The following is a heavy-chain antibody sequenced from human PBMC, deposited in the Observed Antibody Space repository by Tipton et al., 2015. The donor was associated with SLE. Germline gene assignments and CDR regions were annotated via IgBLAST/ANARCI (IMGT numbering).Heavy chain of an antibody. J-gene: IGHJ4*02. D-gene: IGHD2-15*01. Sequence: QSGPEVKKPGASVKVSCKASGYTFSGYYMHWVRQAPGQGLEWMGWINPNSGGTNYAQKFQGRVTMTRDTSISTAYMELSRLRSDDTAVYYCARDFQRGGSFDYWDQGTLVTVSS. CDR3: ARDFQRGGSFDY. CDR2: INPNSGGT. CDR1: GYTFSGYY. V-gene: IGHV1-2*02.